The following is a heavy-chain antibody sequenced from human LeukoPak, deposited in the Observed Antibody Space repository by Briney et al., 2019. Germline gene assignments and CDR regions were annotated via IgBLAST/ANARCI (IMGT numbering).Heavy chain of an antibody. D-gene: IGHD3-3*01. Sequence: GASVKVSCKASGYTFTNYGISWVRQAPGQGLEWMGWISAYNGNTNYAQKLQGRVTMTTDTSTSTAYMELRSLRSDDTAVYYCARVRITIFGVGSAFDIWGQGTMVTVSS. CDR2: ISAYNGNT. CDR3: ARVRITIFGVGSAFDI. V-gene: IGHV1-18*01. CDR1: GYTFTNYG. J-gene: IGHJ3*02.